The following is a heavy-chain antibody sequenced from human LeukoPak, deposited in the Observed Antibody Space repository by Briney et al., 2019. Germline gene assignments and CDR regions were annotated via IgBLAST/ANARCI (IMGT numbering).Heavy chain of an antibody. J-gene: IGHJ4*02. D-gene: IGHD4-23*01. V-gene: IGHV4-34*01. CDR1: GGSFSGYY. Sequence: PSESLSLTRAVYGGSFSGYYWSWIRQPPGKGLEWIGEINHSGSTNYNPSLKSRVTISVDTSKNQFSLKLSSVTAADTAVYYCARGQDYGGTYFDYWGEGTLVTVSS. CDR3: ARGQDYGGTYFDY. CDR2: INHSGST.